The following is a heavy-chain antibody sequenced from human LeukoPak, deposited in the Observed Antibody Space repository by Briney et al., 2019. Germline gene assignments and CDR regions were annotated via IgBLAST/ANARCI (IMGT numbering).Heavy chain of an antibody. V-gene: IGHV3-21*01. CDR2: ISSSSSYI. D-gene: IGHD5-12*01. CDR1: GFTFSSYS. CDR3: ASAQDSGYEPNFDY. J-gene: IGHJ4*02. Sequence: GGSLRLSCAASGFTFSSYSMNWVRQAPGKGLEWVSSISSSSSYIYYADSVKGRFTISRDNAKNSLYLQMNSLRAEDTAVYYWASAQDSGYEPNFDYWGQGTLVTVSS.